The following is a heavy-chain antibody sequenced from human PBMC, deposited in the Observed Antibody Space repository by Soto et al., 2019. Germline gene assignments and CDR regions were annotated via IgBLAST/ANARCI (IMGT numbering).Heavy chain of an antibody. Sequence: ASVKVSCKASGYTFTGYYMHWVRQAPGQGLEWMGWINPNSGGTNYAQKFQGWVTMTRDTSISTAYMELSRLRSDDTAVYYCAREGYYYDSSGYYKRYFDYWGQGTLVTVSS. CDR3: AREGYYYDSSGYYKRYFDY. CDR2: INPNSGGT. CDR1: GYTFTGYY. D-gene: IGHD3-22*01. J-gene: IGHJ4*02. V-gene: IGHV1-2*04.